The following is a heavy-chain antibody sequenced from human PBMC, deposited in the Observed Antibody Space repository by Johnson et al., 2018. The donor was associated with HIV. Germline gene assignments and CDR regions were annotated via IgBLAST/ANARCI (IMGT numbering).Heavy chain of an antibody. D-gene: IGHD4-23*01. Sequence: QVQLVESGGGVVQPGGSLRLSCAASGFTFSDYSMSWIRQAPGKGLEWVSDISSSGGSIYYADSVKGRFTISRDNAKNSLYLQMNSLRAEDTALYYCARGCGGFENIRDPFDIWGQGTMVTVSS. J-gene: IGHJ3*02. V-gene: IGHV3-11*01. CDR1: GFTFSDYS. CDR2: ISSSGGSI. CDR3: ARGCGGFENIRDPFDI.